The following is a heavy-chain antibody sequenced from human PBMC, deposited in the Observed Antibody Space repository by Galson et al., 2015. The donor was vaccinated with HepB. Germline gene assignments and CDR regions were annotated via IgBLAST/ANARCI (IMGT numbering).Heavy chain of an antibody. V-gene: IGHV3-11*06. CDR3: ARDVYGAPYVDL. J-gene: IGHJ4*02. Sequence: SLRLSCAASGFTFSDYYMSWIRQAPGKGLEWVSSVSSSSNYIYYADSVTGRSTTSRDNAKNSLYLQMNSLRVEDTAVYYCARDVYGAPYVDLWGQGTLVTVSS. D-gene: IGHD5/OR15-5a*01. CDR1: GFTFSDYY. CDR2: VSSSSNYI.